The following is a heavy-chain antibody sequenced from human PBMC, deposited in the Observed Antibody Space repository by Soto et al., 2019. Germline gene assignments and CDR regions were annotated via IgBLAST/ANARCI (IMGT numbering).Heavy chain of an antibody. CDR1: GFTFSIFA. Sequence: EVQLLESGGDLVQPGGSLSLSWAASGFTFSIFAMSWVRQSPGKGLEWVSTISGSGGSTYYPDAVKGRFSISRDNSMGTLYLQMKSLRVEDTAIYYCAKEVSLGSTVDLGYWGQGTLVTVSS. V-gene: IGHV3-23*01. D-gene: IGHD7-27*01. J-gene: IGHJ4*02. CDR3: AKEVSLGSTVDLGY. CDR2: ISGSGGST.